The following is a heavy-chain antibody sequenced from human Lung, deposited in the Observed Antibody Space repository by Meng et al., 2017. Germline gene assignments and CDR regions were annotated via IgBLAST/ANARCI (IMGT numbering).Heavy chain of an antibody. J-gene: IGHJ4*02. CDR2: TAATDGGT. V-gene: IGHV3-23*01. Sequence: EVQLLESGGGLVQPGGSLRLSRAASGFTFSNYAMSWVRQATEKGLEWVAATAATDGGTYHAASVRGRFTISRDNSKNTLSLQMNSLRADDTAIYYCARGTRVSCTGVICYPFDFWGQGTLVTVSS. CDR1: GFTFSNYA. D-gene: IGHD2-8*02. CDR3: ARGTRVSCTGVICYPFDF.